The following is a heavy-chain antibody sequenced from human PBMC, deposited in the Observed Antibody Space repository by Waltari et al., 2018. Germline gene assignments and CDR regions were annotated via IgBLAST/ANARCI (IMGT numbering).Heavy chain of an antibody. J-gene: IGHJ6*02. V-gene: IGHV3-15*01. CDR3: TTGHTSDLSGSYYYYYGMDV. CDR2: IKSKTDGGTT. D-gene: IGHD1-26*01. CDR1: GFTFSNAW. Sequence: EVQLVESGGGLVKPGGSLRLSCAASGFTFSNAWMSWVRQAPGKGLEWVGRIKSKTDGGTTDYAASVKGRFTISRDDSKNTLYLQMNSLKTEDTAVYYCTTGHTSDLSGSYYYYYGMDVWGQGTTVTVSS.